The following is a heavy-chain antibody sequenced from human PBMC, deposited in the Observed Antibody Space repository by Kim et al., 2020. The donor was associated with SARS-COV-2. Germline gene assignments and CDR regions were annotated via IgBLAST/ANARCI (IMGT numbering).Heavy chain of an antibody. J-gene: IGHJ6*02. D-gene: IGHD6-13*01. V-gene: IGHV1-8*01. CDR1: GYTFTSYD. Sequence: ASVKVSCKASGYTFTSYDINWVRQATGQGLEWMGWMNPNSGNTGYAQKFQGRVTMTRNTSISTAYMELSSLRSEDTAVYYCARRSSSSWYGWDYYYYGMDVWGQGTTVTVSS. CDR3: ARRSSSSWYGWDYYYYGMDV. CDR2: MNPNSGNT.